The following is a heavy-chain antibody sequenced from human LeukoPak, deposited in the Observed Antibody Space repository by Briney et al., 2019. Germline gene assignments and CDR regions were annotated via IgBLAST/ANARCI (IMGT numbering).Heavy chain of an antibody. CDR3: AKGVYYCSSSTCPQYYYYMDV. J-gene: IGHJ6*03. V-gene: IGHV3-30*02. D-gene: IGHD2-2*01. Sequence: GGSLRLSCAASGCTFSSYGLHWVRQAPGKGLELVTFIRYDGTDKYYADSVKGRFTISRDDSKNTLYLQMNSLRPEDTAVYYCAKGVYYCSSSTCPQYYYYMDVWGKGTTVTVSS. CDR2: IRYDGTDK. CDR1: GCTFSSYG.